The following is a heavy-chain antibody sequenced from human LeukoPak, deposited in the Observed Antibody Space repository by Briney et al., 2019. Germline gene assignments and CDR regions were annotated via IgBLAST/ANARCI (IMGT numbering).Heavy chain of an antibody. D-gene: IGHD3-16*02. CDR3: ARSFGGVIVHFDY. V-gene: IGHV1-18*01. CDR2: ITSYNGNT. CDR1: GYTFFSYG. J-gene: IGHJ4*02. Sequence: ASVKVSCKASGYTFFSYGITWVRQAPGQGLEWMGWITSYNGNTNYAQKLQGRVTMTTDTSTSTAYMELSRLRSDDTAVYYCARSFGGVIVHFDYWGQGTLVTVSS.